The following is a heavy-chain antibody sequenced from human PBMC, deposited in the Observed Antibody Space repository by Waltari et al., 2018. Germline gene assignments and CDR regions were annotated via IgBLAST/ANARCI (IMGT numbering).Heavy chain of an antibody. CDR3: ARDPRWAVTKDYFDF. J-gene: IGHJ4*02. CDR1: GYSFYGYY. D-gene: IGHD4-17*01. Sequence: QVQLVQSGAEVKKPGASVQVSCKAAGYSFYGYYIDWVRQAPGQGLEWMGWISPNSGVTNYAQKFQARVTRTRDTSISTAYLELSRLTSDDTAIYYCARDPRWAVTKDYFDFWGQGTLVTVSS. CDR2: ISPNSGVT. V-gene: IGHV1-2*02.